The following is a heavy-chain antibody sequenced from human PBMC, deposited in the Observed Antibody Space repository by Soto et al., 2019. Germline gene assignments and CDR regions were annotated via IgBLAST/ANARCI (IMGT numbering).Heavy chain of an antibody. CDR2: IIPILDTT. Sequence: VQVVQSGPAVKKPGSSVRVSCKAFGGTSSSFAITWMQQAPDQGLEWMGGIIPILDTTDYAQKFQGRVTFTADESTSTVYMELSSLTSEDTAVYYCASGGTTVNRRFDFWGQGTLVTVSS. D-gene: IGHD4-4*01. J-gene: IGHJ4*02. V-gene: IGHV1-69*01. CDR3: ASGGTTVNRRFDF. CDR1: GGTSSSFA.